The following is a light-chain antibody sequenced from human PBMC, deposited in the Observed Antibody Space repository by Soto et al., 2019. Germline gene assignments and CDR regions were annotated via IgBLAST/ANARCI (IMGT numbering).Light chain of an antibody. CDR3: QSFDTRLTGSRV. CDR1: SSNIGAGYD. V-gene: IGLV1-40*01. CDR2: GNS. Sequence: QSVLTQPPSVSGAPGQRVTISCTGSSSNIGAGYDVQWYQQLPGTAPKLLLFGNSNRPSGVSDRFSGSKSGASGSLAITGLQTEDEAVYYCQSFDTRLTGSRVFGGGTKVTVL. J-gene: IGLJ3*02.